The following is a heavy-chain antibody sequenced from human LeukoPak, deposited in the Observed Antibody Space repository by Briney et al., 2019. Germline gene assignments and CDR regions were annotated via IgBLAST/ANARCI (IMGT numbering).Heavy chain of an antibody. V-gene: IGHV3-7*01. CDR3: ARDSDSWGSGSYYSGKFDY. J-gene: IGHJ4*02. D-gene: IGHD3-10*01. Sequence: AGGSLRLSCAASGFTFSSYWMNWVRQAPGKGLEWVANIKQDGSEKYYVDSMKGRFTISRDNAQNSLYLQMNSLRVEDTAVYYCARDSDSWGSGSYYSGKFDYWGQGTLVTVSS. CDR1: GFTFSSYW. CDR2: IKQDGSEK.